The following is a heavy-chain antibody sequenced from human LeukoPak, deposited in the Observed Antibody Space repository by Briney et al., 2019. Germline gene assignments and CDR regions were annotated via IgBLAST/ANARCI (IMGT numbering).Heavy chain of an antibody. V-gene: IGHV4-59*08. CDR3: ARLRPLLGVGRGFNYHALDI. CDR2: IYYSGTT. CDR1: GDSMTNQY. D-gene: IGHD5-24*01. Sequence: PSETLSLTCTISGDSMTNQYWSWIRQPPGKGLEWIGYIYYSGTTNYNPSLKSRLTISVDTSKKQFSLKLSSVTAADTGVYYCARLRPLLGVGRGFNYHALDIWGQRTMVTVSS. J-gene: IGHJ3*02.